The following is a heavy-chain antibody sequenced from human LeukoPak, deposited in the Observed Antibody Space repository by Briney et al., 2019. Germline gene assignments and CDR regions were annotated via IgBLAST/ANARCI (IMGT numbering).Heavy chain of an antibody. CDR2: ISSSSSYI. CDR1: GFTFSSYS. D-gene: IGHD6-19*01. V-gene: IGHV3-21*01. Sequence: RGSLRLSCAASGFTFSSYSMNWVRQAPGKGLEWVSSISSSSSYIYYADSVKGRFTISRDNAKNSLYLQMNSLRAEDTAVYYCARDLGLWLVQSAFDIWGQGTMVTVSS. J-gene: IGHJ3*02. CDR3: ARDLGLWLVQSAFDI.